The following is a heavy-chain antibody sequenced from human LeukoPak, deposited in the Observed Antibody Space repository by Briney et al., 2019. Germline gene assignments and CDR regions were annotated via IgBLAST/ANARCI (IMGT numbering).Heavy chain of an antibody. CDR2: INYREYT. D-gene: IGHD3-22*01. CDR1: GGSIRSHY. V-gene: IGHV4-59*11. J-gene: IGHJ5*02. Sequence: TSETLSLTCTISGGSIRSHYWSWIRQPPGKGLEWIGYINYREYTNYNPSLKSRVAISVDVSKNQFSLKLTSVTAADTAVYYCARRYRGDSSNWDWFDPWGQGTLVTVSS. CDR3: ARRYRGDSSNWDWFDP.